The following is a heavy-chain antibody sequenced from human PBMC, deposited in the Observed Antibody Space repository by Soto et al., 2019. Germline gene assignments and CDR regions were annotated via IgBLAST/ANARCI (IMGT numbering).Heavy chain of an antibody. CDR1: GGSFSGYY. V-gene: IGHV4-34*01. D-gene: IGHD2-15*01. J-gene: IGHJ3*02. CDR3: ARVGPGYCSGGSCRGGAFDI. CDR2: INHSGST. Sequence: PSETLSLTCAVYGGSFSGYYWSWIRQPPGKGLEWIGEINHSGSTNYNPSLKSRVTISVDTSKNQFSLKLSSVTAADTAVYYCARVGPGYCSGGSCRGGAFDIWGQGTMVTVSS.